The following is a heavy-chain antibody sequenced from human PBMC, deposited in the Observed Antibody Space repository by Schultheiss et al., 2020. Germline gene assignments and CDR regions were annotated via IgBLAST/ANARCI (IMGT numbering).Heavy chain of an antibody. V-gene: IGHV3-7*01. Sequence: GGSLRLSCAASGFTFSSYWMSWVRQAPGKGLEWVANIKQDGSEKYYVDSVKGRFTISRDNAKNSLYLQMNSLRAEDTAVYYCARDPLQGVVQLWSPHFDYWGQGTLVTVSS. CDR2: IKQDGSEK. J-gene: IGHJ4*02. CDR1: GFTFSSYW. CDR3: ARDPLQGVVQLWSPHFDY. D-gene: IGHD5-18*01.